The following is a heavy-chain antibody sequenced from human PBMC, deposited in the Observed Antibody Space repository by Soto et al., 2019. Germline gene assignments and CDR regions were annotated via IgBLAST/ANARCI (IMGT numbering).Heavy chain of an antibody. Sequence: QVQLVQSGAAVRKPGASVKISCKASGYTMTAHFLHWVRQAPGRGLEWMGWINPKNGGTDYAQKFQDRVSMTRDTSINTAYIQLNRLTSDATAVYFWATDDGQDFGSVWGPGTLVSVSS. D-gene: IGHD3-10*01. CDR1: GYTMTAHF. CDR2: INPKNGGT. V-gene: IGHV1-2*02. J-gene: IGHJ1*01. CDR3: ATDDGQDFGSV.